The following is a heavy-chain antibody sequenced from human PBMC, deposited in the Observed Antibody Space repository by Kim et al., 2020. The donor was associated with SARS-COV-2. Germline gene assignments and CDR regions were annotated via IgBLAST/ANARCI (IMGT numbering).Heavy chain of an antibody. D-gene: IGHD3-3*02. V-gene: IGHV4-39*01. J-gene: IGHJ4*02. CDR3: ARHPFLAVPGYFDY. Sequence: TPSLKRRVTISVDHSKNQSSRKLRSVTAADTAVYYCARHPFLAVPGYFDYWGQGTLVTVSS.